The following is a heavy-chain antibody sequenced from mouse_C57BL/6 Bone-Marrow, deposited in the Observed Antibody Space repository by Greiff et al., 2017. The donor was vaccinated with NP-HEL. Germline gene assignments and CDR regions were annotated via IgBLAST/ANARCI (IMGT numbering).Heavy chain of an antibody. J-gene: IGHJ2*01. CDR3: AIQYCAPRYFDD. V-gene: IGHV14-3*01. Sequence: EVKLVESVAELVRPGASVKLSCTASGFNFNNTYMHWVKQRPEQGLEWIGRIDPANGNTKYAPKFQGKATITADTSSSTAYLQLSSLTSEDTAIYYCAIQYCAPRYFDDWGKGTTLTVSS. CDR2: IDPANGNT. D-gene: IGHD5-1-1*01. CDR1: GFNFNNTY.